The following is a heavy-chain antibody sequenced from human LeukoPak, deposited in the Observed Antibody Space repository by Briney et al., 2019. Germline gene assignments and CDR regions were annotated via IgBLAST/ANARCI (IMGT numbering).Heavy chain of an antibody. CDR1: GGSISSSSYY. CDR2: IYYSGST. V-gene: IGHV4-39*01. J-gene: IGHJ4*02. CDR3: ARHGYTMVRGVGGCFDY. Sequence: SETLSLTCTVSGGSISSSSYYWGRIRQPPGKGLEWIGSIYYSGSTYYHPSLKIRVTISVGTPKNQFSLKLSSVTAADTAVYYCARHGYTMVRGVGGCFDYWGQGTLVTVSS. D-gene: IGHD3-10*01.